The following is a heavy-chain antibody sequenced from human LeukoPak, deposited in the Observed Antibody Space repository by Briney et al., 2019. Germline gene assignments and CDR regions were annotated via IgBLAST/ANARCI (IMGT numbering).Heavy chain of an antibody. Sequence: VASVKVSCKASGYTFTGYYMHWVRQAPGQGLEWMGWINPNSGGTNYAQKFQGRVTMTRDTPISTAYMELSRLRSDDTAVYYCARGGGTAAMVTLRFDYWGQGTLVTVSS. CDR3: ARGGGTAAMVTLRFDY. D-gene: IGHD5-18*01. CDR2: INPNSGGT. CDR1: GYTFTGYY. V-gene: IGHV1-2*02. J-gene: IGHJ4*02.